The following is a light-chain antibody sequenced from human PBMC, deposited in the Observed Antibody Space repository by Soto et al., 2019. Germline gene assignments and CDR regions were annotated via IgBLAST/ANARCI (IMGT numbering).Light chain of an antibody. J-gene: IGKJ4*01. V-gene: IGKV3D-15*01. CDR3: QQYHDWVT. Sequence: VMTQSPGTLSVSPGETATLSCVTNLSVSTNLAWYQQKPGQPPRLLIYDASTRATGIPARIRGSGSGTEFTLTISYLRPEDFAVYFCQQYHDWVTFGGGTKVDIK. CDR2: DAS. CDR1: LSVSTN.